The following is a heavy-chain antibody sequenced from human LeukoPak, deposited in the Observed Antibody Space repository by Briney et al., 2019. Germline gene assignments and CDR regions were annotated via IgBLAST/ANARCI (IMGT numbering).Heavy chain of an antibody. J-gene: IGHJ4*02. Sequence: SETLSLTCAVYGGSFSGYYWSWIRQPPGKGLEWIGEINHSGGTNYNPSLKSRVTISVDTSKNQFSLKLSSVTAADTAVYYCAIHIASYSYGLRNPAQRKYFDYWGQGTLVTVSS. CDR2: INHSGGT. D-gene: IGHD5-18*01. V-gene: IGHV4-34*01. CDR1: GGSFSGYY. CDR3: AIHIASYSYGLRNPAQRKYFDY.